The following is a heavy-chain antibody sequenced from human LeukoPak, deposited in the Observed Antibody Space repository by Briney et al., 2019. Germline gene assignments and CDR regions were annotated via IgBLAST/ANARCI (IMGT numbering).Heavy chain of an antibody. V-gene: IGHV1-69*05. CDR3: ASSPGGYYYYYYMDV. CDR2: IIPIFGTA. J-gene: IGHJ6*03. Sequence: ASVKVSCKASGGTFSSYAISWVRQAPGQGLEWMGGIIPIFGTANYAQKFQGRVTISTDESTSTAYMELSSLRSEDTAVYYCASSPGGYYYYYYMDVWGKGTTVTVSS. CDR1: GGTFSSYA. D-gene: IGHD3-16*01.